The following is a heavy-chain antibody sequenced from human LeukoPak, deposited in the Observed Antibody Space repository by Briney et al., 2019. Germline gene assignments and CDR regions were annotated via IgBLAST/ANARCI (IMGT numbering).Heavy chain of an antibody. V-gene: IGHV4-59*08. CDR2: IYYSGST. D-gene: IGHD6-19*01. CDR3: ARGGWYGRYFDY. J-gene: IGHJ4*02. CDR1: GGSISSYY. Sequence: PSETLSLTCTVSGGSISSYYWSWIRQPPGKGLEWIGYIYYSGSTNYNPSLKSRVTISVDTSKNQFSLKLSSVTAADTVVYYCARGGWYGRYFDYWGQGTLVTVSS.